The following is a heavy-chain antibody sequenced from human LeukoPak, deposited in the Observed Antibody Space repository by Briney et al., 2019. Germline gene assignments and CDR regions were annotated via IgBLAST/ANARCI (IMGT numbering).Heavy chain of an antibody. V-gene: IGHV3-11*06. J-gene: IGHJ4*02. Sequence: GGSLRLSCAASGFTFSDYSMSWVRQAPGKGLEWISYIGIDSGNTNYADSVKGRFTISGDKAKNSLDLQMNSLRVEYTAVYYCARDYKYAFDNWGQGTLVTVSS. CDR2: IGIDSGNT. CDR1: GFTFSDYS. CDR3: ARDYKYAFDN. D-gene: IGHD5-24*01.